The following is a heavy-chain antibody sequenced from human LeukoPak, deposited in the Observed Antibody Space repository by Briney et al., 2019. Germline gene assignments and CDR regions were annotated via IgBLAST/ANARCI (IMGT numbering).Heavy chain of an antibody. V-gene: IGHV1-2*02. J-gene: IGHJ2*01. CDR2: INPNSGGT. CDR1: GYTFTGYY. CDR3: ASPIAAAISNWYFDL. D-gene: IGHD6-13*01. Sequence: ASVKASCKASGYTFTGYYMHWVRQAPGQGLEWMGWINPNSGGTNYAQKFQGRVTMTRDTSISTAYMELSRLRSDDTAVYYCASPIAAAISNWYFDLWGRGTLVTVSS.